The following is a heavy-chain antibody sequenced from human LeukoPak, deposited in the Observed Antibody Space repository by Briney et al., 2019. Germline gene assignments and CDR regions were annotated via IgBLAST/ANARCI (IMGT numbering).Heavy chain of an antibody. J-gene: IGHJ4*02. CDR1: GFTFSRNG. CDR3: AKDHTVGATFGVYFDY. V-gene: IGHV3-23*01. D-gene: IGHD1-26*01. CDR2: ISGSGGST. Sequence: GGTLRLSCAASGFTFSRNGMTWVRQAPGKGLEWVSAISGSGGSTYYADSVKGRFTISKDNSKNTLYLQMNSLRAEDTAVYYCAKDHTVGATFGVYFDYWGQGTLVTVSS.